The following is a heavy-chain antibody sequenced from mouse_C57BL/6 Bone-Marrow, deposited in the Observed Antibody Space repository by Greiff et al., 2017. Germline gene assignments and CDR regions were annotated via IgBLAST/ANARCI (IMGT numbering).Heavy chain of an antibody. J-gene: IGHJ3*01. CDR1: GFTFSNYW. CDR3: TGGTTVDRFAY. V-gene: IGHV6-3*01. Sequence: EVKLQESGGGLVQPGGSMKLSCVASGFTFSNYWMNWVRQSPEKGLEWVAQIRLKSDNYATHYAESVKGRFTISRDDSKSSVYLQMNNLRAEDTGIYYCTGGTTVDRFAYWGQGTLVTVSA. CDR2: IRLKSDNYAT. D-gene: IGHD1-1*01.